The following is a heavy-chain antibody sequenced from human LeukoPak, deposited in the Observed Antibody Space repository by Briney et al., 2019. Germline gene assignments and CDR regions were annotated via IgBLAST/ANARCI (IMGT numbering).Heavy chain of an antibody. CDR1: GFTFSTYW. D-gene: IGHD3-22*01. Sequence: PGGSLRLSCAASGFTFSTYWMSWVRQAAGKGLEWVANIKQDGSDKYYVDSVKGRFTISKDNGKNSLYLQMNSLRAEDTAVYYCARDGRGGYLDYWGRGTLVTVSS. CDR3: ARDGRGGYLDY. CDR2: IKQDGSDK. V-gene: IGHV3-7*01. J-gene: IGHJ4*02.